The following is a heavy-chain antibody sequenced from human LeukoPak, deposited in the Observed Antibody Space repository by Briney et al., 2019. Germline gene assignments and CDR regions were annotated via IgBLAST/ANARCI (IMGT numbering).Heavy chain of an antibody. CDR2: INSDGSST. D-gene: IGHD2-15*01. Sequence: GGSLRLSCAASGFTFSSYWMHWVRQAPGKGLVWVSRINSDGSSTSYADSVKGRFTISRDNAKNTLYLQMNSLRAEDTAVYYCARGGCSGGSCYSGFWFDPWGQGTLVTVSS. V-gene: IGHV3-74*01. CDR1: GFTFSSYW. J-gene: IGHJ5*02. CDR3: ARGGCSGGSCYSGFWFDP.